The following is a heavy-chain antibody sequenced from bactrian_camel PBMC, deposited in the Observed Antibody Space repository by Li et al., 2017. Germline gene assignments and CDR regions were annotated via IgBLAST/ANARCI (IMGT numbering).Heavy chain of an antibody. Sequence: QVQLVESGGGSVQAGGSLRLHCQVSGDTGAKYCLAEPRQAPGKEREGVATIYTKDRPEYSASVRGRFTISRDDAENTLSLQMDTLRPEDTAMYYCAADRRSDAACYAEAGTDFDYWGQGTQVTVS. CDR3: AADRRSDAACYAEAGTDFDY. V-gene: IGHV3S55*01. CDR1: GDTGAKYC. J-gene: IGHJ4*01. CDR2: IYTKDRP. D-gene: IGHD1*01.